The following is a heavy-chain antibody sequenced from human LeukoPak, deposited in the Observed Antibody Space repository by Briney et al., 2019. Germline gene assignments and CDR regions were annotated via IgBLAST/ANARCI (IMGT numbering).Heavy chain of an antibody. CDR2: ISSSSSYI. CDR1: GFTFSSYS. Sequence: GGSLRLSCAASGFTFSSYSMNWVRQAPGKGLEWVSSISSSSSYIYYADSVKGRFTISRDNAKNSLYLQMNSLRAEDTAVYYCARAAVEAGAFDIWGQGTMVTASS. J-gene: IGHJ3*02. V-gene: IGHV3-21*01. CDR3: ARAAVEAGAFDI. D-gene: IGHD6-19*01.